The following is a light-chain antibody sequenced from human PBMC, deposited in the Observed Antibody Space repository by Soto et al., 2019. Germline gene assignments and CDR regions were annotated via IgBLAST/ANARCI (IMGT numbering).Light chain of an antibody. V-gene: IGLV2-23*02. Sequence: QSVLTQPASVSGSPGQSITLSCTGTSSDVGSYNLVSWYQQHPGKAPKLMIYEVSKRPSGVSNRFSGSKSGNTASLTISGLQAEDEADYYCCSYAGSRYVFGTGTKVTV. J-gene: IGLJ1*01. CDR3: CSYAGSRYV. CDR1: SSDVGSYNL. CDR2: EVS.